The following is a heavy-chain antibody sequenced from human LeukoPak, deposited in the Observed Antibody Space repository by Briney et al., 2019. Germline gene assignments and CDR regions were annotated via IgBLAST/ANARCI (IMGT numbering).Heavy chain of an antibody. CDR3: ARGATTVTPSDY. J-gene: IGHJ4*02. D-gene: IGHD4-11*01. Sequence: SETLSLTCTVSGGSISSYYWSWIRQPPGKGLEWIGYIYYSGGTNYNPSLTSRVTISVDLSKNQFSLELNSVTAADTAMYFCARGATTVTPSDYWGQGTLVTVSS. CDR2: IYYSGGT. V-gene: IGHV4-59*01. CDR1: GGSISSYY.